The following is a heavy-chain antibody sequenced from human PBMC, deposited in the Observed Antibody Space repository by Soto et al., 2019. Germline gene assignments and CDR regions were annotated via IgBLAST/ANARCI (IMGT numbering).Heavy chain of an antibody. Sequence: SETLSLTCAVYGGSFSGYYWTWIRQPPGKGLEWIGEINYSGNTKENPSLKSRVTISVDTSKNQFSLKLRSVTAADTAVYYCAGHSSSWYRGPFDYWGQGTLVTVSS. CDR3: AGHSSSWYRGPFDY. V-gene: IGHV4-34*01. CDR1: GGSFSGYY. J-gene: IGHJ4*02. D-gene: IGHD6-13*01. CDR2: INYSGNT.